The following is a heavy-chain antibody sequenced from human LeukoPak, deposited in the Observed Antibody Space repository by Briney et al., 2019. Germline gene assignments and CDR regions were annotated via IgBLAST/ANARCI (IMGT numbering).Heavy chain of an antibody. D-gene: IGHD2-2*01. CDR3: ARGGYCSSTSCYTNWFDH. CDR2: INHSGST. Sequence: SETLSLTCAVYGGSFSGYYWSWIRQPPGKGLEWIGEINHSGSTNYDPSLKSRVTISVDTSKNQFSLKLSSVTAADTAVYYCARGGYCSSTSCYTNWFDHWGQGTLVTVSS. J-gene: IGHJ5*02. V-gene: IGHV4-34*01. CDR1: GGSFSGYY.